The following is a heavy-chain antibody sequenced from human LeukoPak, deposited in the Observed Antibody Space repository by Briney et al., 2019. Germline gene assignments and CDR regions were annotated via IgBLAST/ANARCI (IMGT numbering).Heavy chain of an antibody. Sequence: ASVKVSCKASGYTFTNYDINWVREATGPGGECMGWMNPNSGYTGYAQKFQGRVTMTRDTSINTAYMQLSSLTSEDTAVYYCARIGGSADPWGQGTLVTVSS. J-gene: IGHJ5*02. V-gene: IGHV1-8*01. CDR1: GYTFTNYD. CDR2: MNPNSGYT. CDR3: ARIGGSADP. D-gene: IGHD3-16*01.